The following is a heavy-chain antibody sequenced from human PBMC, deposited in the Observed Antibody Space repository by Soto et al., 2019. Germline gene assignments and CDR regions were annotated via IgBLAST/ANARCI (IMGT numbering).Heavy chain of an antibody. D-gene: IGHD6-19*01. V-gene: IGHV3-53*02. J-gene: IGHJ4*02. CDR3: AREQAVAGPFDY. CDR1: GFTVSSNY. Sequence: EVQLVETGGGLIQPGGSLRLSCAASGFTVSSNYMSWVRQAPGKGLEWVSVIYSGGSTYYADSVRGRFTISRDNSKNTLYLQMNSLRAEDTAVYYCAREQAVAGPFDYWGQGTLVTVSS. CDR2: IYSGGST.